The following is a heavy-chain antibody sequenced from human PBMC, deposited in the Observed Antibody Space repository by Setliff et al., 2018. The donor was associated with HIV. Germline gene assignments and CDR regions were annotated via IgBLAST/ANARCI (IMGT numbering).Heavy chain of an antibody. V-gene: IGHV1-18*01. CDR1: GYTFTSYG. CDR3: ARDVPTYCSSINCYDTMNQNWFDP. CDR2: ISAYNGHT. J-gene: IGHJ5*02. Sequence: AASVMVSCKASGYTFTSYGISWVRQAPGQGLEWMGWISAYNGHTNYAQKFQGRVTMTIDTSTSTAYTELRSLRSDDTAVYYCARDVPTYCSSINCYDTMNQNWFDPWGQGTLVTVSS. D-gene: IGHD2-2*01.